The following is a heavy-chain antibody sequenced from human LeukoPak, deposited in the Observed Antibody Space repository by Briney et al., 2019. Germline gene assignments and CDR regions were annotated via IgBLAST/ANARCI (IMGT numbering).Heavy chain of an antibody. CDR2: VKEDGCGE. CDR3: VRDYYYGSGAGGYGY. CDR1: GFTISSYW. Sequence: GRSVRLSCAASGFTISSYWMSWVRQAPGKGLEWVANVKEDGCGEYYVDSVKGRFTISRDNAKNSLYLQMNSLRAEDTAVYYCVRDYYYGSGAGGYGYWGQGTLVTVSS. J-gene: IGHJ4*02. V-gene: IGHV3-7*01. D-gene: IGHD3-10*01.